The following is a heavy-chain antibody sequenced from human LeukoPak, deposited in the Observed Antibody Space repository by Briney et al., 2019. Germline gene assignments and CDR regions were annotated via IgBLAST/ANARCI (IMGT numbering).Heavy chain of an antibody. Sequence: SGGSLRLSCAASGFTFSSYGMHWVRQAPGKGLEWVAFIRYDGSNKYYADSVKGRFTISRDNSKNTLYLQMNSLRAEDTAVYYCASVVEVVPAAMPDYWGQGTLVTVSS. J-gene: IGHJ4*02. CDR2: IRYDGSNK. V-gene: IGHV3-30*02. D-gene: IGHD2-2*01. CDR1: GFTFSSYG. CDR3: ASVVEVVPAAMPDY.